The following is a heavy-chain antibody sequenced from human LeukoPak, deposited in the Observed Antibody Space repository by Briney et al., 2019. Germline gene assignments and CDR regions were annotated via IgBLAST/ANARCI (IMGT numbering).Heavy chain of an antibody. CDR3: ARDRDYSNTERGFDY. D-gene: IGHD4-11*01. J-gene: IGHJ4*02. CDR1: GYTFTDYY. CDR2: INPNSGET. V-gene: IGHV1-2*02. Sequence: ASVKVSCKPSGYTFTDYYIHWARQAPGQGLEWMGWINPNSGETNSAQKFQGRVTMTGDTSISTAYMELRRVTSDDTAVYYCARDRDYSNTERGFDYWGQGTLVTVSS.